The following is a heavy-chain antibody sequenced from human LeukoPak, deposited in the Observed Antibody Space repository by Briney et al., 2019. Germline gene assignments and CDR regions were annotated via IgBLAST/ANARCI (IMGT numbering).Heavy chain of an antibody. D-gene: IGHD1-7*01. Sequence: GGSLRLSCAASGFIYSSYAMSWLRQAPGKGLEWVSAISGSGGSTYYADSVKGRFTISRDNSKNTLYLQMNSLRAEDTAVYSCATPRRWNYDRGFDYWGQGTLVTVSS. V-gene: IGHV3-23*01. J-gene: IGHJ4*02. CDR1: GFIYSSYA. CDR3: ATPRRWNYDRGFDY. CDR2: ISGSGGST.